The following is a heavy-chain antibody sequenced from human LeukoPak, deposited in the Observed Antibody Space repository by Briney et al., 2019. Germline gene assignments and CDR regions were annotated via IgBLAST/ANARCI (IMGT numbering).Heavy chain of an antibody. V-gene: IGHV3-21*01. J-gene: IGHJ4*02. CDR1: GFTFSSYT. D-gene: IGHD5-18*01. CDR2: IGSSSSYI. Sequence: GGSLRLSCAASGFTFSSYTMNWVRQAPGKGLEWVSSIGSSSSYIYYADSVRGRFTLSRDNAKNSLYLQMHSLRAEDTAVYYCAKDRGYSYPGESFDYWGQGTLVTVSS. CDR3: AKDRGYSYPGESFDY.